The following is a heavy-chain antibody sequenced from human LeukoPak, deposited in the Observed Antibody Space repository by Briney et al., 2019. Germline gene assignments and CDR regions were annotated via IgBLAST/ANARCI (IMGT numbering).Heavy chain of an antibody. CDR3: ARAPPRGVGPTHFDY. CDR2: IYYTGRT. Sequence: SETLSLTCNVSGGSLTSYYWSWIRQPPGKGLEWIGDIYYTGRTDYNSSHKSRVTISVDTSRSQFSLKLSSVTTADTAVYYCARAPPRGVGPTHFDYWGQGILVTVSS. CDR1: GGSLTSYY. D-gene: IGHD1-26*01. V-gene: IGHV4-59*01. J-gene: IGHJ4*02.